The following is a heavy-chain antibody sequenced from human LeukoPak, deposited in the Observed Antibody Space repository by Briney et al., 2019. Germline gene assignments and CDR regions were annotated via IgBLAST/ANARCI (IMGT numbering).Heavy chain of an antibody. V-gene: IGHV3-23*01. CDR1: GFTFSTYA. J-gene: IGHJ4*02. D-gene: IGHD3-10*01. CDR3: ARDPFSELLWFGELSF. Sequence: PGGSLRLSCAASGFTFSTYAMSWVRQAPGKGLEWVSAISASGSTTYYADSVKGRFTISRDNAKNSLYLQMNSLRDEDTAVYYCARDPFSELLWFGELSFWGQGTLVTVSS. CDR2: ISASGSTT.